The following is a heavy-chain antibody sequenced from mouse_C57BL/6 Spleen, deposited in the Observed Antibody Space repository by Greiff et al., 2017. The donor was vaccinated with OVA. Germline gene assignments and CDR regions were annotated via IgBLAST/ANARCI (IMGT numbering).Heavy chain of an antibody. CDR3: ARDGEDYYFDY. V-gene: IGHV1-80*01. CDR1: GYAFSSYW. CDR2: IYPGDGDT. J-gene: IGHJ2*01. Sequence: VKLQQSGAELVKPGASVKISCKASGYAFSSYWMNWVKQRPGKGLEWIGQIYPGDGDTNYNGKFKGKATLTADKSSSTAYMQLSSLTSEDSAVYFCARDGEDYYFDYWGQGTTLTVSS.